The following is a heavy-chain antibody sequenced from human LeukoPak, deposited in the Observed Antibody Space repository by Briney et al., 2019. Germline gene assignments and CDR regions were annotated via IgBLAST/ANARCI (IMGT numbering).Heavy chain of an antibody. D-gene: IGHD3-22*01. Sequence: GGPLRLSCAASGFTFSSYEMNWVRQAPGKGLEWVSYISSSGSTIYYADSVKGRFTISRDNAKNSLYLQMNSLRAEDTAVYYCARGDDSSGYYFYWGQGTLVTVSS. CDR3: ARGDDSSGYYFY. J-gene: IGHJ4*02. V-gene: IGHV3-48*03. CDR1: GFTFSSYE. CDR2: ISSSGSTI.